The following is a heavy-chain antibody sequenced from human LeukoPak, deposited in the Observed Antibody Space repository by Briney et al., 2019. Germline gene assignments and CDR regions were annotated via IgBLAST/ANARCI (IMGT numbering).Heavy chain of an antibody. Sequence: SVKVSCRASRGTFSSYAISWVRQAPGQGLEWMGGIIPIFGTANYAQKFQGRVTITTDDSTSTAYMELSSLRSEDTAVYYCAREAVEMATGPLDYWGQGTLVTVSS. CDR3: AREAVEMATGPLDY. J-gene: IGHJ4*02. D-gene: IGHD5-24*01. CDR2: IIPIFGTA. CDR1: RGTFSSYA. V-gene: IGHV1-69*05.